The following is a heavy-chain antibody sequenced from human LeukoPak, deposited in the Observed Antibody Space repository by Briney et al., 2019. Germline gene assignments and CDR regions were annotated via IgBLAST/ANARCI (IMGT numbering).Heavy chain of an antibody. J-gene: IGHJ4*02. Sequence: ASVKVSCKASGYTFTSNYIRWVRQAPGQGLEWMGVIHPSGGGTNYAPKFQGRVTMTRDTSTTTVFMELSSLTSEDTAIYYCARMEMDPAMVTNYFDYWGQGTLVTVSS. V-gene: IGHV1-46*01. CDR1: GYTFTSNY. D-gene: IGHD5-18*01. CDR3: ARMEMDPAMVTNYFDY. CDR2: IHPSGGGT.